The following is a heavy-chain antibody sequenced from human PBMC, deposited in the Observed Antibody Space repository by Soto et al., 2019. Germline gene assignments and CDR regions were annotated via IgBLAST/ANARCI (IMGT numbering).Heavy chain of an antibody. CDR2: INHLTTT. V-gene: IGHV4-34*01. Sequence: SETLSLTCAVYGGSFSSYHWIWIRQTPGKGLEWIGEINHLTTTNYNPSLKSRVIISLDTPKNQFSLKLSSVTAADTAVYYCARGYDTALAPIFWGQGILVTVSS. D-gene: IGHD5-18*01. CDR3: ARGYDTALAPIF. J-gene: IGHJ4*02. CDR1: GGSFSSYH.